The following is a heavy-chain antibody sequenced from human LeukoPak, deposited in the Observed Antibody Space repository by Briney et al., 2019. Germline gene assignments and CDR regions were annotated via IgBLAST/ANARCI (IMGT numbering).Heavy chain of an antibody. J-gene: IGHJ6*02. D-gene: IGHD5/OR15-5a*01. CDR2: ISAYNGNT. CDR3: ARERSDIVSTNYGMDV. Sequence: ASVKVSCKASGYTFTSYGISWVRPAPGQGLEWMGWISAYNGNTNYAQKLQGRVTMTTDTSTSTAYMELRSLRSDDTAVYYCARERSDIVSTNYGMDVWGQGTTVTVSS. CDR1: GYTFTSYG. V-gene: IGHV1-18*01.